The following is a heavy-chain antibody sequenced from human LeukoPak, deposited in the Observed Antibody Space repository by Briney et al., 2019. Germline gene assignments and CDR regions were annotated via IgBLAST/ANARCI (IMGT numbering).Heavy chain of an antibody. CDR2: ISGSGGNT. CDR1: GGSISSSSYY. J-gene: IGHJ5*02. CDR3: AKDQHSSSWYIDWFDP. V-gene: IGHV3-23*01. D-gene: IGHD6-13*01. Sequence: ETLSLTCTVSGGSISSSSYYWGWIRQPPGKGLEWVSAISGSGGNTYYADSVKGRFTISRDNSKNTLYLQMNSLRAEDTAVYYCAKDQHSSSWYIDWFDPWGQGTLVTVSS.